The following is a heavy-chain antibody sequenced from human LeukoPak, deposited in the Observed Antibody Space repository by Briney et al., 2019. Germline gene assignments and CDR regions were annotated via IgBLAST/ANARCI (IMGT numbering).Heavy chain of an antibody. CDR3: ARGRGGSITMVRGVIRFDP. CDR2: IYYSGST. Sequence: PSETLSLTCTVSGVSISTYYWNWIRQPPGRGLEWIGNIYYSGSTNYNPSLKSRVTISVDTSKNQFSLKLSSVTAADTAVYYCARGRGGSITMVRGVIRFDPWGQGTLVTVSS. V-gene: IGHV4-59*12. CDR1: GVSISTYY. D-gene: IGHD3-10*01. J-gene: IGHJ5*02.